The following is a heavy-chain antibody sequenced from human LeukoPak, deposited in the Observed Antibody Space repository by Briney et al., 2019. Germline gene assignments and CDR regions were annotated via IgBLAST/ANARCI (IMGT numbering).Heavy chain of an antibody. D-gene: IGHD1-26*01. V-gene: IGHV4-38-2*02. Sequence: KPSETLSLTCTFSGYSISRGYYWGWIRQPPGKGLEWIGSIYHSGSTYYNPSLKSQVTISVDTSKNQFSLKLSSVTAADTAVYYCAREISGSADYWGQGTLVTVSS. CDR1: GYSISRGYY. J-gene: IGHJ4*02. CDR2: IYHSGST. CDR3: AREISGSADY.